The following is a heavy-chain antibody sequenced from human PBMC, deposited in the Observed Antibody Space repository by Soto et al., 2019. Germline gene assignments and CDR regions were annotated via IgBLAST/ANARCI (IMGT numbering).Heavy chain of an antibody. D-gene: IGHD4-17*01. CDR3: ARDESFGDYGVGDAFDI. V-gene: IGHV1-69*12. CDR1: GGTFSSYA. Sequence: QVQLVQSGAEVKKPGSSVKVSCKASGGTFSSYAISWVLQAPGQGLKWMGGIIPIFGTANYAQKFQGRVTITADESTSTAYMELSSLRSEDTAVYYCARDESFGDYGVGDAFDIWGQGTMVTVSS. CDR2: IIPIFGTA. J-gene: IGHJ3*02.